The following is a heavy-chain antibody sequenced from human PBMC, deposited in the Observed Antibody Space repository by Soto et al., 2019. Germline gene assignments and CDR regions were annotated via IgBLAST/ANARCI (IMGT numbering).Heavy chain of an antibody. Sequence: QVQLVESGGGVVQPGRSLRLSCAASGFTFSNYDMHWVRQAPGKGLEWVALISYHGNNTNFADSVKGRITISRDNSKNMLYLQMNSLRPDDTAVYFCARVLTGRERFWGQGTQVTVSS. D-gene: IGHD3-10*01. CDR3: ARVLTGRERF. CDR1: GFTFSNYD. CDR2: ISYHGNNT. J-gene: IGHJ4*02. V-gene: IGHV3-30*04.